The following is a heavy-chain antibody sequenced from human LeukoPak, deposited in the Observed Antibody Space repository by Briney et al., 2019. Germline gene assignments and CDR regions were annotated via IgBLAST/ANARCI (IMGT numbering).Heavy chain of an antibody. CDR1: GGSISSSSYY. J-gene: IGHJ4*02. CDR2: IYYSGST. D-gene: IGHD3-22*01. V-gene: IGHV4-39*07. CDR3: ARGPYYYDSSGSFDY. Sequence: PSETLSFTCTVSGGSISSSSYYWGWIRQPPGKGLEWIGSIYYSGSTYYNPSLQSRVTISVDTSKNQFSLKLTSVTAADTAVYYCARGPYYYDSSGSFDYWGQGPRVTVSS.